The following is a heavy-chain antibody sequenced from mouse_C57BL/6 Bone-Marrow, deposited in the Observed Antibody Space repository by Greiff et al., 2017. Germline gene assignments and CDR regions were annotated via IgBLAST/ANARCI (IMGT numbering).Heavy chain of an antibody. Sequence: EVKLVESGGDLVKPGGSLKLSCAASGFTFSSYGMSWVRQTPDKRLEWVATISSGGSYTYYPDSVKGRFTISRDNAKNTLYLQMSSLKSEDTAMYYCARLYYGSSGAYWGQGTLVTVSA. CDR3: ARLYYGSSGAY. V-gene: IGHV5-6*01. D-gene: IGHD1-1*01. CDR2: ISSGGSYT. J-gene: IGHJ3*01. CDR1: GFTFSSYG.